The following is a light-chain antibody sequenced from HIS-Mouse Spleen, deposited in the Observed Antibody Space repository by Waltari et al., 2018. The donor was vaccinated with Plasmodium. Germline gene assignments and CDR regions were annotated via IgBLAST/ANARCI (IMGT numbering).Light chain of an antibody. J-gene: IGLJ3*02. CDR3: NSRDSSGNHQV. Sequence: SSELTQDPAVSVALGQTVRITSQGDSLRSDYSSWYQQKPGQAPVLVIYGKNNRPSGIPDRFSGSSSGNTASLTITGAQAEDEADYYCNSRDSSGNHQVFGGGTKLTVL. V-gene: IGLV3-19*01. CDR2: GKN. CDR1: SLRSDY.